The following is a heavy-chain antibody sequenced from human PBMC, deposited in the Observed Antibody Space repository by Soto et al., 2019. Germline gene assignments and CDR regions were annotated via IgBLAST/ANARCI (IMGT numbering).Heavy chain of an antibody. CDR3: ARGRDWNDIWNAFDI. V-gene: IGHV3-21*01. CDR1: GFTFSSYS. D-gene: IGHD1-1*01. J-gene: IGHJ3*02. CDR2: ITSSSSHM. Sequence: EVQLVESGGGLVKPGGSLRLSCAAFGFTFSSYSMNWVRQAPGKGLEWVSCITSSSSHMYFADSVKGRFTISRDNAKNSLYLQMNSLRAEDTAMYYCARGRDWNDIWNAFDIWGQGTMVAVSS.